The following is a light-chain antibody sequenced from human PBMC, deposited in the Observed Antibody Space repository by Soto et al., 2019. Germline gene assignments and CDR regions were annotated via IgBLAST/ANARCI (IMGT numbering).Light chain of an antibody. Sequence: EIVLTQSPATLSSFPGDRVTLSCRASQAVNTRLAWYQHKPGQAPRLLIYLASNRAARVPARFSGSGSGTDFTLTISNVEPEDFAVYYCHKRQSWPRTFGQGTKVDIK. CDR2: LAS. CDR1: QAVNTR. CDR3: HKRQSWPRT. J-gene: IGKJ1*01. V-gene: IGKV3-11*01.